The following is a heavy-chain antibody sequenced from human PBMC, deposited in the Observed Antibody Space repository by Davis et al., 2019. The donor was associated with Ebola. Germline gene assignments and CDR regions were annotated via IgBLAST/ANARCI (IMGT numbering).Heavy chain of an antibody. V-gene: IGHV3-74*01. Sequence: PGGSLRLSCAASGFTFSSYWMHWVRQAPGKGLVWVSRINSDGSSTSYADSVKGRFTISRDNAKNTLYLQMNSLRAEDTAVYYCAREGETIRPLYYYYYYGMDVWGQGTTVTVSS. CDR3: AREGETIRPLYYYYYYGMDV. D-gene: IGHD2-21*02. CDR2: INSDGSST. CDR1: GFTFSSYW. J-gene: IGHJ6*02.